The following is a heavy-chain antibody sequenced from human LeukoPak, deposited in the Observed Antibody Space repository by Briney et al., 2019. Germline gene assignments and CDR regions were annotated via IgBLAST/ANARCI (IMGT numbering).Heavy chain of an antibody. CDR1: GGSISSYY. Sequence: PSETLSLTCTVSGGSISSYYWSWIRQPAGKGLEWIGYIYYSGSTNYNPSLKSRVTISVDTSKNQFSLKLSSVTAADTAVYYCARSPGYCSSTSCYIYYYGMDVWGQGTTVTVSS. CDR2: IYYSGST. CDR3: ARSPGYCSSTSCYIYYYGMDV. D-gene: IGHD2-2*02. V-gene: IGHV4-59*08. J-gene: IGHJ6*02.